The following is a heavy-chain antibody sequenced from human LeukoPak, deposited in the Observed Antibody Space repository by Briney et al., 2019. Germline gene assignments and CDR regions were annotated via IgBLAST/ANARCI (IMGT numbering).Heavy chain of an antibody. J-gene: IGHJ4*02. CDR3: ASTPDYYDSSGYSDY. CDR1: GGSISSSSYY. D-gene: IGHD3-22*01. V-gene: IGHV4-39*01. CDR2: IYYSGST. Sequence: SETLSPTCTVSGGSISSSSYYWGWIRQPPGKGLEWIGSIYYSGSTYYNPSLKSRVTISVDTSKNQFSLKLSSVTAADTAVYYCASTPDYYDSSGYSDYWGQGTLVTVSS.